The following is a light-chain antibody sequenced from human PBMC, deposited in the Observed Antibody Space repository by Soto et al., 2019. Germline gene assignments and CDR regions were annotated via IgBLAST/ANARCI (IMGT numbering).Light chain of an antibody. J-gene: IGKJ5*01. CDR1: QNIRNY. V-gene: IGKV3-11*01. CDR2: DVS. CDR3: QQYKNWPL. Sequence: IVLKQSPATLSLYEWKRSTLSCRASQNIRNYLIWYQQKPGQAPRILIYDVSNRATGIQARFIGIGSGTEFTLTIGSLQSAEFAVDDCQQYKNWPLFGQGTRLEIK.